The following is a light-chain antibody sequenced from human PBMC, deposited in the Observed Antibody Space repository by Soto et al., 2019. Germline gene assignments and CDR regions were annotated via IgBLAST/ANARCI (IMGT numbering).Light chain of an antibody. Sequence: QSVLTQPASVSGSPGQSITISCTGTSSDAGGYNYVSWYQQHPGKAPKLMIYDVSNRPSGVSNRFSGSKSGNTASLTISGLQAEDDADYYCSSYTSSSTPVVFGGGTKVTVL. CDR1: SSDAGGYNY. J-gene: IGLJ2*01. CDR2: DVS. CDR3: SSYTSSSTPVV. V-gene: IGLV2-14*01.